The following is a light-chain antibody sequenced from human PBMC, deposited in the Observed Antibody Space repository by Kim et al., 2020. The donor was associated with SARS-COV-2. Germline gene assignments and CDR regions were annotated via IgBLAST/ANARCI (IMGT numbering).Light chain of an antibody. J-gene: IGLJ2*01. CDR1: SLRSYY. CDR2: GKN. Sequence: SSELTQDPAVSVALGQTVRITCQGDSLRSYYASWYQQKPGQASVLVIYGKNNRPSGIPDRFSGSSSGNTASLTITGAQAEDEADYYCNSLDSSGNHVVFG. CDR3: NSLDSSGNHVV. V-gene: IGLV3-19*01.